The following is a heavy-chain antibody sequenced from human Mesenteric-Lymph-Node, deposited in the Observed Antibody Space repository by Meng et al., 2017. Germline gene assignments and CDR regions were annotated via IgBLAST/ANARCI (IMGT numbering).Heavy chain of an antibody. CDR2: IYYSGST. CDR3: ARVEIFTKSFDY. J-gene: IGHJ4*02. Sequence: GSLRLSCTVSGGSISSSSSYWGWIRQPPGKGLEWIGSIYYSGSTYYNPSLKSRVTISVDTSKNQFSLKLSSVTAADTAVYYCARVEIFTKSFDYWGQGTLVTVSS. CDR1: GGSISSSSSY. V-gene: IGHV4-39*07.